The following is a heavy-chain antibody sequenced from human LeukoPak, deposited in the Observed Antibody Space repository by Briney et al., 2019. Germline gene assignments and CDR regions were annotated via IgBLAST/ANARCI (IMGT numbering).Heavy chain of an antibody. V-gene: IGHV3-53*01. J-gene: IGHJ4*02. Sequence: PGGSLRLSCAASGFTVSGNYMSWVRQAPGKGLEWVSVIYSGGGTYYADSVKGRFTISRGNSKNTLYLQMNSLRAEDTAVYYCARGSNLFQFDYWGQGTLVTVSS. CDR3: ARGSNLFQFDY. CDR1: GFTVSGNY. D-gene: IGHD5-24*01. CDR2: IYSGGGT.